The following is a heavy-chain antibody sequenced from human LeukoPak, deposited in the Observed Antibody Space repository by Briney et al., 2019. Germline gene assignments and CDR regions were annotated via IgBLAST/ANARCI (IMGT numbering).Heavy chain of an antibody. D-gene: IGHD4-17*01. Sequence: GESLKISCKDSGYSFTSYWIGWVRQMPGKGLEWMGIIYPGDSDTRYSPSFQGQVTISADKSISTAYLQWSSLKASDTAMYYRAQKNDYGDYLDAFDIWGQGTMVTVSS. CDR3: AQKNDYGDYLDAFDI. CDR2: IYPGDSDT. CDR1: GYSFTSYW. J-gene: IGHJ3*02. V-gene: IGHV5-51*01.